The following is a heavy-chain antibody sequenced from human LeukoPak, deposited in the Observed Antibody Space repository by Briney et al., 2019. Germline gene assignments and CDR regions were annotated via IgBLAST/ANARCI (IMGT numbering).Heavy chain of an antibody. V-gene: IGHV3-20*04. D-gene: IGHD1-14*01. CDR3: AKERGFKDRPFDY. CDR1: GFTFDDYG. J-gene: IGHJ4*02. Sequence: PGGSLRLSCVASGFTFDDYGMSWVRQAPGKGLEWVSGINWNGASIGYADSVKGRFTISRDNAKNSLYLQMNSLRAEDTAVYYCAKERGFKDRPFDYWGQGTLVTVSS. CDR2: INWNGASI.